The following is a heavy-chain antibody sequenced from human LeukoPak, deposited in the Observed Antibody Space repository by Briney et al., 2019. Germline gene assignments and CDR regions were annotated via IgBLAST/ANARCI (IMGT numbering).Heavy chain of an antibody. J-gene: IGHJ4*02. D-gene: IGHD5-24*01. CDR2: INHSGST. V-gene: IGHV4-34*01. CDR3: ARGRRDGVDY. CDR1: GGSFSSYY. Sequence: ASETLSLTCAVYGGSFSSYYWSWIRQPPGKGLEWIGEINHSGSTNYNPSLKSRVTISVDTFKNQFSLKLSSVTAADTAVYYCARGRRDGVDYWGQGTLVTVSS.